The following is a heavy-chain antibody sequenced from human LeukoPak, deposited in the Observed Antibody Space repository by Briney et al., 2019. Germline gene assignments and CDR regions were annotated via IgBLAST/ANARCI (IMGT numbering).Heavy chain of an antibody. Sequence: ASVKVSCKASGYTFTSYAMNWVRQAPEQGLEWMGWINTNTGNPTYAQGFTGRFVFSLDTSVSTAYLQITSLKADDTAVYYCARAYQRLGELSLPDYWGQGTLVTVSS. D-gene: IGHD3-16*02. CDR2: INTNTGNP. CDR1: GYTFTSYA. J-gene: IGHJ4*02. CDR3: ARAYQRLGELSLPDY. V-gene: IGHV7-4-1*02.